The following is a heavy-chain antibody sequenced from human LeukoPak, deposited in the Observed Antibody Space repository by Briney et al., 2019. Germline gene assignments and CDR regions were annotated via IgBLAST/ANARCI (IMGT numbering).Heavy chain of an antibody. CDR1: GFTFSNYN. J-gene: IGHJ4*02. Sequence: GGSLRLTCAASGFTFSNYNMNWVRQAPGKGLEWVSYISSSSRTIYYADSVKGRFTISRDNAKNSLYLQMNSLRAEDTAVFYCARDRGGTDDFWSGYYTGYFDYWGQGTLVTVSS. CDR3: ARDRGGTDDFWSGYYTGYFDY. CDR2: ISSSSRTI. V-gene: IGHV3-48*01. D-gene: IGHD3-3*01.